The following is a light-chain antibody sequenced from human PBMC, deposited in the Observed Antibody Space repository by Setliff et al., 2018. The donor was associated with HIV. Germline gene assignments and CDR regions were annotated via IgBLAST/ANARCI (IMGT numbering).Light chain of an antibody. CDR3: ASYRSPATYV. CDR1: SSDVGSYNF. J-gene: IGLJ1*01. CDR2: DVS. Sequence: QSALTQPASVSGSPGQSITISCSGSSSDVGSYNFVSWYQQHPGKAPQVIIYDVSRRPSGVSSRFSGSKSGNTTSLTISGLQAEDQADYFCASYRSPATYVFGIGTKVTVL. V-gene: IGLV2-14*03.